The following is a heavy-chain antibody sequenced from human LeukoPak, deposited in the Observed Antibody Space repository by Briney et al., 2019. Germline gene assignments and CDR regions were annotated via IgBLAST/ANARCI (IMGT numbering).Heavy chain of an antibody. V-gene: IGHV4-34*01. D-gene: IGHD3-9*01. CDR2: INHSGST. J-gene: IGHJ4*02. CDR3: ARQLRYFDWLSNRPYFDY. CDR1: GGSFSGYY. Sequence: PSETLSLTCAVYGGSFSGYYWSWIRQPPGKGLEWIGEINHSGSTNYNPSLKSRVTISVDTSKNQFSLKLSSVTAADTAVYYCARQLRYFDWLSNRPYFDYWGQGTLVTVSS.